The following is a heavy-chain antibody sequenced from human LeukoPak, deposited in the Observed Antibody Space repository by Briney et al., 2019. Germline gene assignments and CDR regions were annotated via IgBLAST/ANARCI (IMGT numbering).Heavy chain of an antibody. D-gene: IGHD2-2*01. Sequence: SETLSLTCNVSGGSISSYYWSWIRQPAGKGLEWIGRIYTSGSTNYNPSLKSRVTMSVDTSKSQFSLKLSSVTAADTAVYYCARITLNLGGTSCSPFDYWGQGTLVTVSS. V-gene: IGHV4-4*07. CDR1: GGSISSYY. CDR3: ARITLNLGGTSCSPFDY. J-gene: IGHJ4*02. CDR2: IYTSGST.